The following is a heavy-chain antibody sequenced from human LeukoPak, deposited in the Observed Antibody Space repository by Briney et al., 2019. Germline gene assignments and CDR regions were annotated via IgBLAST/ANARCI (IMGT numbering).Heavy chain of an antibody. CDR3: ARGRSSTPYYYCYMDV. CDR1: GGSFSGYY. D-gene: IGHD6-13*01. Sequence: PSETLSLTCAVYGGSFSGYYWSWIRQPPGKGLEWIGEINHSGSTNYNPSLKSRVTISVDTSKNQFSLKLSSVTAADTAVYYYARGRSSTPYYYCYMDVWGKGTTVTVSS. J-gene: IGHJ6*03. CDR2: INHSGST. V-gene: IGHV4-34*01.